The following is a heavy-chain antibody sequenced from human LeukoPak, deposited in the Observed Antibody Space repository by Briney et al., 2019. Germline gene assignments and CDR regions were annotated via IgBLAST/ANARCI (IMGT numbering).Heavy chain of an antibody. CDR2: INSDGSST. CDR1: GFTFSSYW. V-gene: IGHV3-74*01. Sequence: PGGSLRLSCVVSGFTFSSYWMHWVRQAPGKGLVWVSRINSDGSSTSYAASVKGRFTISRDNAKNTLYLQMNSLRAEDTAVYYCARGTAGTDVNYYYYGMDVWGQGTTVTVSS. D-gene: IGHD1-14*01. CDR3: ARGTAGTDVNYYYYGMDV. J-gene: IGHJ6*02.